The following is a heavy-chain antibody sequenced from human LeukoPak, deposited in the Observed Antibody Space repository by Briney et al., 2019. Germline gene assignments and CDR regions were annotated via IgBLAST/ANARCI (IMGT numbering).Heavy chain of an antibody. V-gene: IGHV5-51*01. Sequence: GESLKISCKGSGYSFTNFWIGWVRQMPGKGLEWMGIIYPGDSDTRYNPSFQGQVTISADKSISTAYLQWSSLKASDTAVYYCASPRFGGSSNSYGMDVWGQGTTVTVSS. CDR3: ASPRFGGSSNSYGMDV. CDR2: IYPGDSDT. D-gene: IGHD3-10*01. J-gene: IGHJ6*02. CDR1: GYSFTNFW.